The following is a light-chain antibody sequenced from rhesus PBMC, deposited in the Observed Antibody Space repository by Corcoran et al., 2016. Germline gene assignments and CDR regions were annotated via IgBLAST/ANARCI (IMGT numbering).Light chain of an antibody. V-gene: IGKV1-22*01. CDR2: KAS. CDR3: QQYSSSPWT. CDR1: QSVSSW. J-gene: IGKJ1*01. Sequence: DVQMTQSPSSLSASVGDTVTITCRARQSVSSWFAWYQQKQGKAPKLLIYKASTLQSGVPSRFSGSGFGTEFTLTISSLQSEDFATYYGQQYSSSPWTFGQGTKVEI.